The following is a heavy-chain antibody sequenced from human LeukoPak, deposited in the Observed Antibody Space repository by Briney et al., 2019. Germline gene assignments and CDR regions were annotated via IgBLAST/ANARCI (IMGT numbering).Heavy chain of an antibody. CDR2: IKQDGSEK. J-gene: IGHJ4*02. Sequence: GGSLRLSCAASGFTFSSYWMSWVRQAPGKGPEWVANIKQDGSEKYYVDSVKGRFTISRDNAKNSLYLQMNSLRAEDTAVFYCASSGYYFGYESYFAYWGQGTLVTVSS. CDR1: GFTFSSYW. V-gene: IGHV3-7*01. D-gene: IGHD3-22*01. CDR3: ASSGYYFGYESYFAY.